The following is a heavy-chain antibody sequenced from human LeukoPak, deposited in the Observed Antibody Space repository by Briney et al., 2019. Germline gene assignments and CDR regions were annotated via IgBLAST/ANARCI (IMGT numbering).Heavy chain of an antibody. J-gene: IGHJ3*02. CDR1: GFSFGTSG. CDR3: ARYCSSTSCSHNAFDI. D-gene: IGHD2-2*01. CDR2: VWYDGTNK. Sequence: GRSLRLSCAASGFSFGTSGMHWVRQTPGKGLEWVAVVWYDGTNKHYADSVRGRFTISRDNSKNILYLQMNSLRIEDTAVYYCARYCSSTSCSHNAFDIWGQGTLVTVSS. V-gene: IGHV3-33*01.